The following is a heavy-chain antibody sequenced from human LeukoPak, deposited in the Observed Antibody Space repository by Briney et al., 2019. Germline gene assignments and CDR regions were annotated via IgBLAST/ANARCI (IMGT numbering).Heavy chain of an antibody. J-gene: IGHJ4*02. V-gene: IGHV4-34*01. CDR3: ARGVRDSGSYYFDY. Sequence: PSETLSLTCAVYGGSFSGYYWSWIRRPPGKGLEWIGEINHSGSTNYNPSLKSRVTISVDTSKNQFSLKLSSVTAADTAVYYCARGVRDSGSYYFDYWGQGTLVTVSS. CDR2: INHSGST. CDR1: GGSFSGYY. D-gene: IGHD1-26*01.